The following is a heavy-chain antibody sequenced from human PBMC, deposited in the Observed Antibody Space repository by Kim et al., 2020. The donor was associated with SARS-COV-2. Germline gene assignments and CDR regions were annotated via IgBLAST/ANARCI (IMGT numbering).Heavy chain of an antibody. CDR2: INHSGST. Sequence: SETLSLTCAVYGGSFSGYYWSWIRQPPGKGLEWIGEINHSGSTNYNPSLKSRVTISVDTSKNQFSLKLSSVTAADTAVYYCARGLGRYDFWSGYSSFPRYFDLWGRGTLVTVSS. D-gene: IGHD3-3*01. CDR3: ARGLGRYDFWSGYSSFPRYFDL. CDR1: GGSFSGYY. V-gene: IGHV4-34*01. J-gene: IGHJ2*01.